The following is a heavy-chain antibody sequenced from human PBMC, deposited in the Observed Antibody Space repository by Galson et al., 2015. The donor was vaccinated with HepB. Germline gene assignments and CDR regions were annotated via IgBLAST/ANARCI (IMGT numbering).Heavy chain of an antibody. CDR3: ARDRVYGDYDVYWYLDL. Sequence: SVKVSCKASGYTFTNYGISWVRQAPGQGLEWMGWISVYNGNTNYVQKFQGRVTMTTDTSTSTAYMGLRSLRSDDTAVYYCARDRVYGDYDVYWYLDLWGRGTLVTVSS. D-gene: IGHD4-17*01. CDR2: ISVYNGNT. J-gene: IGHJ2*01. V-gene: IGHV1-18*01. CDR1: GYTFTNYG.